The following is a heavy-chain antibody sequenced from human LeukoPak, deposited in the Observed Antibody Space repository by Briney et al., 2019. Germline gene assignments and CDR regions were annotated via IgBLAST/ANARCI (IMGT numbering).Heavy chain of an antibody. Sequence: QTGGSLRLSCAASGFTFSSYAMSWVRQAPGKGLEWVSAISGSGGSTYYADCVKGRFTIYRDNSKNTLYLQMNSLRAEDRAVYYCARRTAVASDDRAFDIWGQGTMVTVSS. CDR3: ARRTAVASDDRAFDI. V-gene: IGHV3-23*01. J-gene: IGHJ3*02. CDR1: GFTFSSYA. CDR2: ISGSGGST. D-gene: IGHD6-19*01.